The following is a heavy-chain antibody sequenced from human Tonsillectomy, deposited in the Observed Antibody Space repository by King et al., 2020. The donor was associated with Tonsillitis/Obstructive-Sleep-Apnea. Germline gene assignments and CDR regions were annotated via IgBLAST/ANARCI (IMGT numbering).Heavy chain of an antibody. D-gene: IGHD3-22*01. CDR2: ISSTSSTI. CDR1: GFTFSTYS. J-gene: IGHJ4*02. CDR3: ARDHPGNYYDSSGSYYVGY. Sequence: VQLVESGGGLAQPGGSLRLSCAASGFTFSTYSMNCVRQAPGKGLEWVSYISSTSSTIFYADSVKGRFTVSRDNAKNSLYLQMNSLRDEDTAVYYCARDHPGNYYDSSGSYYVGYWGQGTLVTVSS. V-gene: IGHV3-48*02.